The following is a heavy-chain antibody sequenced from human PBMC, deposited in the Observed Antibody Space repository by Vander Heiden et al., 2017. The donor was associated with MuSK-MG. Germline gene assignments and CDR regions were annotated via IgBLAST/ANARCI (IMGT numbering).Heavy chain of an antibody. D-gene: IGHD3-16*01. CDR1: GFPFSGAY. CDR3: TTVLRESVWGSSHAFDF. Sequence: DVQLVESGGGLVNSGGSLRLSCAAFGFPFSGAYMSWVRQASGKGLEWVGRIKTKRDGGTIEYAAPVKGRFTISRDDSENTLYLQMNSLKIEDTGVYYCTTVLRESVWGSSHAFDFWGPGTMVTVSS. CDR2: IKTKRDGGTI. V-gene: IGHV3-15*01. J-gene: IGHJ3*01.